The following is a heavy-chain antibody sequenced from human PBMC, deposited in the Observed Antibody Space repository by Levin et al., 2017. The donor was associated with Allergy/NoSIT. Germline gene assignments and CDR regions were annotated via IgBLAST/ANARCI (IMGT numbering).Heavy chain of an antibody. V-gene: IGHV4-31*02. J-gene: IGHJ6*03. CDR1: GGSITSGGYY. CDR2: IFYPGLT. D-gene: IGHD3-16*01. Sequence: KASETLSLICNVSGGSITSGGYYWTWIRHHPGKGLEWIGYIFYPGLTYYNPSLKSRVTISVDTSKNQFSLRLTSVTAADTAVYFCARDGGGSRAANYYYYMDVWGKGTTVTVSS. CDR3: ARDGGGSRAANYYYYMDV.